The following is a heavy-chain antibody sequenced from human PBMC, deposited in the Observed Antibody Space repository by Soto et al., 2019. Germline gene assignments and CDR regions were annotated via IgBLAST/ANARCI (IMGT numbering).Heavy chain of an antibody. CDR2: ISSSSSTI. Sequence: GSLRLSCAASGFTFSSYSMNWVRQAPGKGLEWVSYISSSSSTIYYADSVKGRFTISRDNAKNSLYLQMNSLRAEDTAVYYCARDSGYSYGPLDYWGQRTLVTVSS. CDR1: GFTFSSYS. D-gene: IGHD5-18*01. J-gene: IGHJ4*02. V-gene: IGHV3-48*01. CDR3: ARDSGYSYGPLDY.